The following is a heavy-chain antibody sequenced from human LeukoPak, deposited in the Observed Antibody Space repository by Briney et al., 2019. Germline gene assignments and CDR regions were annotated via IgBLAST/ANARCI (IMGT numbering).Heavy chain of an antibody. D-gene: IGHD7-27*01. CDR3: ARDSTGGYPDY. V-gene: IGHV1-2*02. Sequence: ASVKVSCKASGYTFTDYYIHWVRRAPGQGLEYMGWISPNSGGTNYAQMFQGRVTMTSDTSINTAFTELRSLRSDDTAVFYCARDSTGGYPDYWGQGTLVTVSS. CDR2: ISPNSGGT. J-gene: IGHJ4*02. CDR1: GYTFTDYY.